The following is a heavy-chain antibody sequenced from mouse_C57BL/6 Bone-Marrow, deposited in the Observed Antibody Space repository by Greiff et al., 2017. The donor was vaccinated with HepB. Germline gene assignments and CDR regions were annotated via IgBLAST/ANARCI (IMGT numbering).Heavy chain of an antibody. V-gene: IGHV1-81*01. CDR1: GYTFTSYG. CDR3: ARRGPAWFAY. CDR2: FYPRSGNT. Sequence: QVQLKESGAELARPGASVKLSCKASGYTFTSYGISWVKQRTGQGLEWIGEFYPRSGNTYYNEKFKGKATLTADKSSSTAYMELRSLTSEDSAVYFCARRGPAWFAYWGQGTLVTVSA. J-gene: IGHJ3*01.